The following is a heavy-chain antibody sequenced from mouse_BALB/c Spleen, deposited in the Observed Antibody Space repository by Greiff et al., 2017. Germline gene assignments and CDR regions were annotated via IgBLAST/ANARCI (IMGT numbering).Heavy chain of an antibody. J-gene: IGHJ3*01. CDR1: GYTFSSYW. Sequence: VQLQQSGAELMKPGASVKISCKATGYTFSSYWIEWVKQRPGHGLEWIGEILPGSGSTNYNEKFKGKATFTADTSSNTAYMQLSSLTSEDSAVYYCARSTMITTAWFAYWGQGTLVTVSA. V-gene: IGHV1-9*01. CDR3: ARSTMITTAWFAY. CDR2: ILPGSGST. D-gene: IGHD2-4*01.